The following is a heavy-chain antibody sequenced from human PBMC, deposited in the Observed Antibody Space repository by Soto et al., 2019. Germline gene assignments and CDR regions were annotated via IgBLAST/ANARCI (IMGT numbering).Heavy chain of an antibody. Sequence: GASVKVSCKASGYTFTSYGISWVRQAPGQGLEWMGWISAYNGNTNYAQKLQGRVTMTTDTSTSTAYMELRSLRSDDTAVYYCARYDWSVTTDQNYYFDYWGQGTLVTVSS. J-gene: IGHJ4*02. D-gene: IGHD4-17*01. V-gene: IGHV1-18*01. CDR1: GYTFTSYG. CDR3: ARYDWSVTTDQNYYFDY. CDR2: ISAYNGNT.